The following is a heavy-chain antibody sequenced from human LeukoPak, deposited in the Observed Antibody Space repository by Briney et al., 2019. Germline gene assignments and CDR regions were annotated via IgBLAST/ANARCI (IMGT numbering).Heavy chain of an antibody. CDR1: GFTFSDYY. CDR2: ISSSGSTI. J-gene: IGHJ6*02. V-gene: IGHV3-11*04. CDR3: ARELSKYSSGWLYYYYYGMDV. Sequence: GGSLRLSCAASGFTFSDYYMSWIRQAPGKGLEWVSYISSSGSTIYYADSVKGRFTISRDNSKNTLYLQMNSLRAEDTAVYYCARELSKYSSGWLYYYYYGMDVWGQGTTVTVSS. D-gene: IGHD6-19*01.